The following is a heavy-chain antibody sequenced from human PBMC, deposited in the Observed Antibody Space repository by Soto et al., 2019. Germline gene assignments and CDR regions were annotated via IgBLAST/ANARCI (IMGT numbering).Heavy chain of an antibody. V-gene: IGHV3-15*01. CDR3: TTGARPYDAFDF. Sequence: EVQLVESGGGLVKPGGSLRLSCAASGFTFINARMTWVRQAPGKGLEWIGRIKSKTDGGTTDYAAPVKGRFAISRDDSKNTLYLQVSSLKTDDTALYFCTTGARPYDAFDFWGQGTMVTVSS. CDR1: GFTFINAR. CDR2: IKSKTDGGTT. J-gene: IGHJ3*01.